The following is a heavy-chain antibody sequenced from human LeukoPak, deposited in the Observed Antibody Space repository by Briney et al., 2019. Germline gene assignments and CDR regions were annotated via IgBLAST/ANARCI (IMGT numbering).Heavy chain of an antibody. CDR3: ARMGIPAAIHYYYGMDV. CDR1: GGSISSGGYY. D-gene: IGHD2-2*01. Sequence: PSETLSLTCTVSGGSISSGGYYWSWIRQHPGKGLEWIGYIYYSGSTYYNPSLKSRVTISVDTSKNQFSLKLSSVTAADTAAYYCARMGIPAAIHYYYGMDVWGQGTTVTVSS. J-gene: IGHJ6*02. CDR2: IYYSGST. V-gene: IGHV4-31*03.